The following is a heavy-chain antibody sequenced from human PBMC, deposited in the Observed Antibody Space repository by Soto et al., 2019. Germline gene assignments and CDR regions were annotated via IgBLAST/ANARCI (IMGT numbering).Heavy chain of an antibody. CDR3: ARRPPIAASTYYFDY. CDR1: GGSISSSSYY. Sequence: SETLSLTCTVSGGSISSSSYYWGWIRQPPGKGLEWIGSIYYSGSTYYNPSLKSRVTISVDTSKNQFSLKLSSVTAADTAVYYCARRPPIAASTYYFDYWGQGTLVTVSS. CDR2: IYYSGST. V-gene: IGHV4-39*01. D-gene: IGHD6-6*01. J-gene: IGHJ4*02.